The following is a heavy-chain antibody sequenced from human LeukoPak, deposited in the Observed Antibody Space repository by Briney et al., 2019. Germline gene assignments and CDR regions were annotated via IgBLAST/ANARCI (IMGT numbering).Heavy chain of an antibody. V-gene: IGHV3-23*01. CDR1: GFTFSTYA. CDR3: AKAYAFVGANYFDY. Sequence: GGSLRLSCAASGFTFSTYAMSWVRQAPGKGLEWVSAASDTTYCAESVKGRFTISRDNSKNTLYLQMNNLRAEDAAIYYCAKAYAFVGANYFDYWGQGTLVTVSS. CDR2: ASDTT. J-gene: IGHJ4*02. D-gene: IGHD1-26*01.